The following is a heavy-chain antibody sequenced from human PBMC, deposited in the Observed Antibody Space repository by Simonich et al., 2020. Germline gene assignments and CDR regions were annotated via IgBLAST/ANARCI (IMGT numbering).Heavy chain of an antibody. D-gene: IGHD7-27*01. CDR2: NNPNSGGT. CDR1: GYTFTGYY. J-gene: IGHJ6*03. Sequence: QVQLVQSGAEVKKPGASVNVSCKASGYTFTGYYMHWVRQAPGHGLELMGWNNPNSGGTNYAQKFQGRVTMTRDTSISTAYMELSRLRSDDTAVYYCARGALTGDYYYMDVWGKGTTVTVSS. CDR3: ARGALTGDYYYMDV. V-gene: IGHV1-2*02.